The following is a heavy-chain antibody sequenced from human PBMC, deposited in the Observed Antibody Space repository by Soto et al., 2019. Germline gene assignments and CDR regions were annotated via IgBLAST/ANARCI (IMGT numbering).Heavy chain of an antibody. D-gene: IGHD3-16*01. CDR3: ARGGYYDNSWGKLSHYGLDV. Sequence: QVQLAQSANEVKKPGASVRVSCKAAGYTFIRYGIAWVRQAPGQGLAWMGWISPYNDYTVNAQKFQGRVSMTADTSMRTVYMNLRGLKSDDTAVYYCARGGYYDNSWGKLSHYGLDVWGQGTSVSVSS. J-gene: IGHJ6*02. V-gene: IGHV1-18*01. CDR2: ISPYNDYT. CDR1: GYTFIRYG.